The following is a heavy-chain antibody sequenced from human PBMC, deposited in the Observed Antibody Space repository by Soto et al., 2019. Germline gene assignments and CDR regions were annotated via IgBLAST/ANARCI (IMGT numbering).Heavy chain of an antibody. CDR3: ARGITLPTPLDY. J-gene: IGHJ4*02. CDR2: IYYSGST. CDR1: GGSISSSSYY. V-gene: IGHV4-39*01. Sequence: SETLSLTCTVSGGSISSSSYYWGWIRQPPGKGLEWIGSIYYSGSTYYNPSLKSRVTISVDTSKNQFSLKLSSVTAADTAVYYCARGITLPTPLDYWGQGTLVTVSS. D-gene: IGHD1-20*01.